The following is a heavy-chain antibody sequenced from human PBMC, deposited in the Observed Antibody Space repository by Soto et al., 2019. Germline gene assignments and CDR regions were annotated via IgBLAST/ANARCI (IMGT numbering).Heavy chain of an antibody. D-gene: IGHD4-17*01. V-gene: IGHV1-3*01. Sequence: GASVKVSCKASGYTFTNYGVSWVRQAPGQRLEWMGWINAGNGNTKYSQKFQGRVTITRDTSASTAYMELSSLRSEDTAVYYCASESYGGEFDYWGQGTLVTVS. J-gene: IGHJ4*02. CDR3: ASESYGGEFDY. CDR1: GYTFTNYG. CDR2: INAGNGNT.